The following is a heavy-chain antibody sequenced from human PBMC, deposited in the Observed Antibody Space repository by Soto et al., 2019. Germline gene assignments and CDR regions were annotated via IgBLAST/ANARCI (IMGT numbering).Heavy chain of an antibody. J-gene: IGHJ4*01. Sequence: GGSLRLSCVASGFTFNKYAMTWVRQAPGKGLEWVSSISGSSSTTYYADSVKGRFTISRDNSKNTVYLHMNSLRTEDTAVYYCAPTRYDYGDDAVGYWGQGPLVTVSS. CDR2: ISGSSSTT. CDR1: GFTFNKYA. CDR3: APTRYDYGDDAVGY. V-gene: IGHV3-23*01. D-gene: IGHD4-17*01.